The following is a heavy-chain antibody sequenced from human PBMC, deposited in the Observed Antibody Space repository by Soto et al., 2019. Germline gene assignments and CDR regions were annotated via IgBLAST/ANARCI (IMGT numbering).Heavy chain of an antibody. Sequence: TLSLTCTVSGSSITSGGYCWTWIRQHPVKGLEWMGHIYYSGSTSYNPSLKSRITISIDTSKNQFSLKLTSVTAADTAVYYCARDGDYFGSGSPPLLSRWGQGTLVTVSS. CDR1: GSSITSGGYC. J-gene: IGHJ4*02. CDR3: ARDGDYFGSGSPPLLSR. V-gene: IGHV4-31*03. D-gene: IGHD3-10*01. CDR2: IYYSGST.